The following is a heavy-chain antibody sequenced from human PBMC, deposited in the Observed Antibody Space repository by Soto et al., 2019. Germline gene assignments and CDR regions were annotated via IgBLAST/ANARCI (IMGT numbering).Heavy chain of an antibody. V-gene: IGHV3-23*01. CDR2: ISGSGGST. CDR3: AKDQQQLVPRNFYYFDY. J-gene: IGHJ4*02. D-gene: IGHD6-13*01. Sequence: PGGSLRLSCAASGGTFSSYAMSWVRQAPGKGLEWVSAISGSGGSTYFADSVKGRFTISRDNSKNTLYLQINSLRAEDTAVYYCAKDQQQLVPRNFYYFDYWGQGTLVTVSS. CDR1: GGTFSSYA.